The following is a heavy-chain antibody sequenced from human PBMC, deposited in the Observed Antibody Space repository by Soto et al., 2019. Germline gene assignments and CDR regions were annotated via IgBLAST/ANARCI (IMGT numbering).Heavy chain of an antibody. CDR3: ARALTPGGFIAASDYDYDGMEV. J-gene: IGHJ6*01. V-gene: IGHV1-2*04. CDR1: IYTFTGYY. CDR2: INPNSGGT. D-gene: IGHD6-6*01. Sequence: ASVKVSCKAYIYTFTGYYIHCVRQAPGQGLEWKGWINPNSGGTNYAQKFQGWVTMTRDTSISTAYMELSRLRSDDTAVYYCARALTPGGFIAASDYDYDGMEVRGQGTAVTVSP.